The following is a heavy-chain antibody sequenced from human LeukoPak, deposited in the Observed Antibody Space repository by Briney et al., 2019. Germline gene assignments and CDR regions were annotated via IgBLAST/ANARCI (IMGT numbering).Heavy chain of an antibody. CDR1: GFTFSSYE. J-gene: IGHJ5*02. Sequence: GGSLRLSCAASGFTFSSYEMNWARQAPGKGLEWVSYISSSGSTIYYADSVKGRFTTSRDNAKNSLYLQMNSLRAEDTAVYYCARAHYPYYYDSSGYSPWGQGTLVTVSS. V-gene: IGHV3-48*03. D-gene: IGHD3-22*01. CDR3: ARAHYPYYYDSSGYSP. CDR2: ISSSGSTI.